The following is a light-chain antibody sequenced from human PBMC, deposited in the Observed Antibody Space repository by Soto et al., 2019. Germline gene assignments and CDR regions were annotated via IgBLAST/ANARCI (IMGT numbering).Light chain of an antibody. Sequence: SALTQPASVSGSPGQSITISCTGTSSDVGGYNHVSWYQQHPGKAPKLIIYEVRNRPSGVSDRFSASKSGNTASLTISGLQAEDEADYYCSSYARSSSSVFGTGPKVTVL. CDR3: SSYARSSSSV. J-gene: IGLJ1*01. CDR1: SSDVGGYNH. V-gene: IGLV2-14*01. CDR2: EVR.